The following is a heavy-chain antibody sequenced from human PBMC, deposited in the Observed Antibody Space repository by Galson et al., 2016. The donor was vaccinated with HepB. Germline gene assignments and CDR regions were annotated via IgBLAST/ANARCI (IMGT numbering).Heavy chain of an antibody. D-gene: IGHD2-15*01. CDR1: GDSISTRSYY. V-gene: IGHV4-39*01. J-gene: IGHJ5*02. Sequence: ETLSLTCSLSGDSISTRSYYWGWIRQPPGKGLEWIGSIYYNQNTYYNPSLKSRVTISADTSNNQFSLRLSSVTAADTAVYYCVRPHSPATRFDPWGQGTLVTVSS. CDR3: VRPHSPATRFDP. CDR2: IYYNQNT.